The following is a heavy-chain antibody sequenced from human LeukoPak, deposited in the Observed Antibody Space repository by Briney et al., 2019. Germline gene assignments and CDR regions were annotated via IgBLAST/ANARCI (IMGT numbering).Heavy chain of an antibody. Sequence: GRSLRLSCAASGFTFSSYAMHWVRQAPGKGLEWVAFISYDGSNKYYADSVKARFTISRDNSKNTLYLQMNSLRAEDTAVYYCAREADCSGGSCYSGFDYWGQGILVIVSS. V-gene: IGHV3-30-3*01. J-gene: IGHJ4*02. CDR3: AREADCSGGSCYSGFDY. CDR1: GFTFSSYA. CDR2: ISYDGSNK. D-gene: IGHD2-15*01.